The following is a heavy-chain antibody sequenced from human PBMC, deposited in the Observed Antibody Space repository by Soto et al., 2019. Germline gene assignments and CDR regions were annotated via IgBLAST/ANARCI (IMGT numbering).Heavy chain of an antibody. CDR2: INPASGHT. J-gene: IGHJ6*02. Sequence: QVQLVQSGAEVKKPGASVKVSCKASGYTFTTYALHWVRQAPGQRPEWMGWINPASGHTKYSKKFQDRVTITGDTSASTGYMELSSVGSEDAAVYYCGRSVVGATGEILYNAMDVWGQGTTVTVSS. D-gene: IGHD1-26*01. CDR3: GRSVVGATGEILYNAMDV. V-gene: IGHV1-3*01. CDR1: GYTFTTYA.